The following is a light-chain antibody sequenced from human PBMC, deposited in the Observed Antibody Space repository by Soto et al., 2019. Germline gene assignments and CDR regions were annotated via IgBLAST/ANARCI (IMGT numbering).Light chain of an antibody. V-gene: IGKV3-15*01. CDR1: QSVSSN. CDR2: GAS. Sequence: EIVMTQSPATLSVSPGERATLSCRASQSVSSNLAWYQQKPGQAPRLLIYGASTRATGIPARFSGSGSGTAFIPPIISRQHEDFVAYYYQQYNNCTAYTFGQGTKLEIK. J-gene: IGKJ2*01. CDR3: QQYNNCTAYT.